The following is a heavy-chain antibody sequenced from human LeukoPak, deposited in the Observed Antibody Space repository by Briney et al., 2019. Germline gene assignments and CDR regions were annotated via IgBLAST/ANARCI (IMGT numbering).Heavy chain of an antibody. V-gene: IGHV1-46*01. Sequence: GASVKVSCKASGGTFSSYTINWVRQAPGQGLEWMGIINPSGGSTSYAQKFQGRVTMTRDTSTSTVYMELSSLRSEDTAVYYCARAFKPYYDSSGLSPLIGYWGQGTLVTVSS. CDR1: GGTFSSYT. CDR2: INPSGGST. CDR3: ARAFKPYYDSSGLSPLIGY. J-gene: IGHJ4*02. D-gene: IGHD3-22*01.